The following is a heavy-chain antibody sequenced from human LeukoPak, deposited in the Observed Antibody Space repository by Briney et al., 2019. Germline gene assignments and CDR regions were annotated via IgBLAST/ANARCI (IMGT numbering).Heavy chain of an antibody. CDR3: ARGDCSSTSCYVNWFDP. CDR2: INPNSGGT. CDR1: GYTFSNYG. D-gene: IGHD2-2*01. Sequence: ASVKVSCKASGYTFSNYGITWVRQAPGQGLEWMGWINPNSGGTNYAQKFQGWVTMTRDTSISTAYMELSRLRSDDTAVYYCARGDCSSTSCYVNWFDPWGQGTLVTVSS. J-gene: IGHJ5*02. V-gene: IGHV1-2*04.